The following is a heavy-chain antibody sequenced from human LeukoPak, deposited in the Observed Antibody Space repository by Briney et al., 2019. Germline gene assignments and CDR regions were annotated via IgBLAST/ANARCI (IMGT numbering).Heavy chain of an antibody. CDR3: AKAQHTSGWYWFDP. CDR2: IGGDGITT. Sequence: GGSLRLSCAASGFTFSNYAMSWVRQAPGKGLERVSAIGGDGITTYYADSVRGRFTISRDNSKNTMFLQMNILRAEDTAIYYCAKAQHTSGWYWFDPWGQGTLVTVSS. V-gene: IGHV3-23*01. D-gene: IGHD6-19*01. CDR1: GFTFSNYA. J-gene: IGHJ5*02.